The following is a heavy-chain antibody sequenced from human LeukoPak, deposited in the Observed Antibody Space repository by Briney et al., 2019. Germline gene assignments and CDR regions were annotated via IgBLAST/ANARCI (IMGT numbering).Heavy chain of an antibody. CDR3: ARGFCGGGACYSPGE. V-gene: IGHV4-4*02. Sequence: GSLRLSCAASGFNYSAYNMNWVRQPPGKGLEWIGEIYHSGSTNYNPSLRNLVTISLDKSKNQFSLKLSSVTAADTAVYYCARGFCGGGACYSPGEWGQGTLVTVSS. CDR1: GFNYSAYN. J-gene: IGHJ4*02. D-gene: IGHD2-15*01. CDR2: IYHSGST.